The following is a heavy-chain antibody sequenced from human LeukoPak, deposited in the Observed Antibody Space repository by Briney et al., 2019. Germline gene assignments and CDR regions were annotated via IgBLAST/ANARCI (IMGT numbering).Heavy chain of an antibody. Sequence: ASVKVSCKASGYSFTSYYIHWVRQAPGQGLEWMGIINPSGGSTNYIQKVQGRVTMTRDTSTSTIYMELSSLRSEDTAVYYCARGKVAGDYWGQGSLVTVSS. J-gene: IGHJ4*02. CDR3: ARGKVAGDY. D-gene: IGHD6-19*01. CDR1: GYSFTSYY. V-gene: IGHV1-46*01. CDR2: INPSGGST.